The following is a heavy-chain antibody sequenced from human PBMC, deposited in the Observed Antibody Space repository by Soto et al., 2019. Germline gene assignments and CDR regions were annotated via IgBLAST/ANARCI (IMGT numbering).Heavy chain of an antibody. V-gene: IGHV6-1*01. D-gene: IGHD6-6*01. CDR3: ACEQLVRRAYGMDV. J-gene: IGHJ6*02. CDR1: GYSVSSNSAA. Sequence: QTLSLTCAISGYSVSSNSAAWNLIRQSPSRGLEWLGRTYYRSKWYNDYAVSVKSRITINPDTSKNQFSLQLNSVTPEDTAVYYCACEQLVRRAYGMDVWGQGTTVTVSS. CDR2: TYYRSKWYN.